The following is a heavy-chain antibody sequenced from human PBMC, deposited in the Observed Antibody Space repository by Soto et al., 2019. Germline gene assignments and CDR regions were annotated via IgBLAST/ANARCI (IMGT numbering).Heavy chain of an antibody. CDR2: IYWDDDK. V-gene: IGHV2-5*02. Sequence: QITLKESGPTLVKPTQTLTLTCTFSGFSLSTSGVGVGWIRQPPGKALEWLALIYWDDDKRYSPSLKSRLTIXXDXSXTQVVLTMTNMDPVDTATYYCAHRRQQLGPYYYFDYWGQGTLVTVSS. D-gene: IGHD6-13*01. J-gene: IGHJ4*02. CDR1: GFSLSTSGVG. CDR3: AHRRQQLGPYYYFDY.